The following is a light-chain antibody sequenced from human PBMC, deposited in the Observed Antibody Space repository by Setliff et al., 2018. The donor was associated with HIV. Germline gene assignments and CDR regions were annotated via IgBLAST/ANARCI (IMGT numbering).Light chain of an antibody. J-gene: IGLJ1*01. CDR3: QAWDSSTAADG. CDR1: KLGERY. CDR2: QDN. V-gene: IGLV3-1*01. Sequence: SYELTQPPSVSVSPGQTASITCSGDKLGERYASWYQQKPGQSPVVVIYQDNKRPSGIPERFSGSNSGNTATLTISGTQAMDEADYYCQAWDSSTAADGFGTGTKGTVL.